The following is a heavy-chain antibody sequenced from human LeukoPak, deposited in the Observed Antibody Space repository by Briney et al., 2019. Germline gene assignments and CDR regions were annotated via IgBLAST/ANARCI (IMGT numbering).Heavy chain of an antibody. J-gene: IGHJ4*02. Sequence: PGASVKVFCKASGYTLTSYGISWVRQAPGQGLEWMGWISGYNGATNYAQKLQGRVTMTTDTSTSTAYMELRSLRSDDTAVYYCARSWNSACDYWGQGTLVTVSS. CDR3: ARSWNSACDY. V-gene: IGHV1-18*01. CDR2: ISGYNGAT. D-gene: IGHD1-7*01. CDR1: GYTLTSYG.